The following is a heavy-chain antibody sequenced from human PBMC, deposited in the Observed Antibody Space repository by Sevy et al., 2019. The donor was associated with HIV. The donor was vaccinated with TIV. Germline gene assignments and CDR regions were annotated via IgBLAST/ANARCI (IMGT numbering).Heavy chain of an antibody. CDR1: RFTFSNYA. D-gene: IGHD6-25*01. J-gene: IGHJ4*02. V-gene: IGHV3-23*01. CDR2: ISATGSST. CDR3: AEAYSSDWYFFDF. Sequence: GGSLRLSCAASRFTFSNYAMAWVRQAPGKGLEWVSAISATGSSTNFADSVKGRFTVSRDNSKNTLSLEMSSLRAEDTAIYYCAEAYSSDWYFFDFWGQGTVVTVSS.